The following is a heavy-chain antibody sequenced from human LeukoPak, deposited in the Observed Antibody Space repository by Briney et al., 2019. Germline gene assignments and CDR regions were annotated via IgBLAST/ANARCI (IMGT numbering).Heavy chain of an antibody. D-gene: IGHD1-26*01. CDR1: GFTFSSYA. V-gene: IGHV3-23*01. CDR2: ISGSGGST. CDR3: AKDEGLVGATTFDY. Sequence: GGSLRLSCAASGFTFSSYAMSWVRQAPGKGLEWVSAISGSGGSTYYADSVKGRFTISRDNSKNALYLQMNSLRAEDTAVYYCAKDEGLVGATTFDYWGQGTLVTVSS. J-gene: IGHJ4*02.